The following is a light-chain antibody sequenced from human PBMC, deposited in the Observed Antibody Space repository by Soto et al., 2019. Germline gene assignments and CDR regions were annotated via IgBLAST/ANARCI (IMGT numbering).Light chain of an antibody. CDR3: HQFDVRPPYT. V-gene: IGKV1-33*01. CDR1: HDIKNY. CDR2: DAD. J-gene: IGKJ2*01. Sequence: DIQLTQSPPSLSASEGDRVTITCQASHDIKNYLNWYQQKPGKAPKLLIYDADNLQTGVPSRFSGSGAGIEFTFTIGSLQPEDVAKYFCHQFDVRPPYTFAQGTNVDIK.